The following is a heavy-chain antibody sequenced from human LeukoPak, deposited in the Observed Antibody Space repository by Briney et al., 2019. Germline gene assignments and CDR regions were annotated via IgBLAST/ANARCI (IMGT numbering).Heavy chain of an antibody. Sequence: PGGSLRLSCAASGFTVSSNYMSWVRQAPGKGLEWVSSISSSSSYIYYADSVKGRLTISRDNAKNSLYLQMNSLRAEDTAVYYCARASVLRYFDWLAGALEYYFDYWGQGTLVTVSS. CDR1: GFTVSSNY. D-gene: IGHD3-9*01. V-gene: IGHV3-21*01. CDR3: ARASVLRYFDWLAGALEYYFDY. CDR2: ISSSSSYI. J-gene: IGHJ4*02.